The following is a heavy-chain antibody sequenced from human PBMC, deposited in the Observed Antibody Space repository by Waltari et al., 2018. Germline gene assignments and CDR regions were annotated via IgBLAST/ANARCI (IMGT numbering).Heavy chain of an antibody. CDR1: GFTFSSYA. J-gene: IGHJ4*02. V-gene: IGHV3-30-3*01. CDR2: ISYDGSNK. Sequence: QVQLVESGGGVVQPGRSLRLSCAASGFTFSSYAMHWVRQAPGKGLEWVALISYDGSNKYYAASVRGRFTVSRDNSKNTLYLQMNSLTAEDTAVFYCARDRGENYFDYWGQGTLVTVSS. CDR3: ARDRGENYFDY.